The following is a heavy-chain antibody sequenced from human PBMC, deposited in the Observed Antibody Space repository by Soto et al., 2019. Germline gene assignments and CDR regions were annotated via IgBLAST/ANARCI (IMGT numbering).Heavy chain of an antibody. CDR2: INPSGGST. CDR3: AGDGGLVGATDHFDY. Sequence: QVQLVQSGAEVKKPGASVKVSCKASGYTFTSYYMHWVRQAPGQGLEWMGIINPSGGSTSYAQKFQGRVTMTRDTSTSTVYMELSSLRSEDTAVYYCAGDGGLVGATDHFDYWGQGTLVTVSS. V-gene: IGHV1-46*01. CDR1: GYTFTSYY. D-gene: IGHD1-26*01. J-gene: IGHJ4*02.